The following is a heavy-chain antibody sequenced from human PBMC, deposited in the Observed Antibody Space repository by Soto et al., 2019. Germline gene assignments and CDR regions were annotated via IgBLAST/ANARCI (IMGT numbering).Heavy chain of an antibody. CDR2: ISFDGDKK. D-gene: IGHD4-17*01. CDR3: AREDDYGYRYINYGLDV. J-gene: IGHJ6*02. CDR1: GFTFKIYA. V-gene: IGHV3-30-3*01. Sequence: AHLAESGGGVVQPGRSLRLSCAASGFTFKIYALHWVRQAPGKGLEWVAVISFDGDKKFYADSVKGRFTISRDNFKHTLYLQMNNLRVEDAALYFCAREDDYGYRYINYGLDVWGQGTTVTVSS.